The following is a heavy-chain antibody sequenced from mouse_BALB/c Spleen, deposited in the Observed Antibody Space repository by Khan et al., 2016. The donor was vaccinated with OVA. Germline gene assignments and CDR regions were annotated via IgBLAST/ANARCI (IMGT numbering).Heavy chain of an antibody. J-gene: IGHJ2*01. CDR1: GFTFSGFG. CDR2: ISSGSSTI. V-gene: IGHV5-17*02. Sequence: EVELVESGGGLVQTGGSRKLSCAASGFTFSGFGMHWVRQAPEKGLEWVAYISSGSSTIYYADTVKGRFTISSTNPKNTLFLQMTSLSSEDTPMYSCARTVYCYFDNWGQGTTLTVAS. CDR3: ARTVYCYFDN. D-gene: IGHD1-1*01.